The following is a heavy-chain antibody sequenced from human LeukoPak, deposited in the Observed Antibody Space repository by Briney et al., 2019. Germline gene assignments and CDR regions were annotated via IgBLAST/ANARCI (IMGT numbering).Heavy chain of an antibody. V-gene: IGHV1-69*04. J-gene: IGHJ5*02. D-gene: IGHD4-23*01. Sequence: SVKVSCKASGGTFSSYTISWVRQAPGQGLEWMGRIIPILGIANYAQKFQGRVTITADKSASTAYMELSSLRSEDTAVYYCARDRERWSTYWFDPWGQGTLVTVSS. CDR3: ARDRERWSTYWFDP. CDR1: GGTFSSYT. CDR2: IIPILGIA.